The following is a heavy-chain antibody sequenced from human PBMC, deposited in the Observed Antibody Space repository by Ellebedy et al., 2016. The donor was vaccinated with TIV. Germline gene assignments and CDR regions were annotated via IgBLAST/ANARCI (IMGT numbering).Heavy chain of an antibody. Sequence: GESLKISXAASGFTFSSYGMHWVRQAPGKGLEWVAVIWYDGSNKYYADSVKGRFTISRDNSKNTLYLQMSSLRAADTAVYYCAKSGTSYSNSYFDYWGQGTLVTVSS. D-gene: IGHD4-11*01. J-gene: IGHJ4*02. CDR3: AKSGTSYSNSYFDY. CDR2: IWYDGSNK. V-gene: IGHV3-30*02. CDR1: GFTFSSYG.